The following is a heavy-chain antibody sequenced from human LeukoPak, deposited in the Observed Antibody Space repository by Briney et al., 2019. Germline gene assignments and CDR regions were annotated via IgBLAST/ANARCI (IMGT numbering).Heavy chain of an antibody. D-gene: IGHD2-2*01. CDR2: ISWNSGSI. CDR3: AKGDTLTPAAYFDY. J-gene: IGHJ4*02. V-gene: IGHV3-9*01. Sequence: GGSLRLSCAASGFTFDDYAMHWVRQAPGKGLEWVSGISWNSGSIGYADSVKGRFTISRDNAKNSLYLQMNSLRAEDTALYYCAKGDTLTPAAYFDYWGQGTLVTVSS. CDR1: GFTFDDYA.